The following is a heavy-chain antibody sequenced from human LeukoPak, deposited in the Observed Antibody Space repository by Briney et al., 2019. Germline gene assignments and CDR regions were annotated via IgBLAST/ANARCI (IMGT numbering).Heavy chain of an antibody. V-gene: IGHV1-18*01. CDR3: ARERDYGGKVDY. CDR2: ISAYNGNT. Sequence: ASVKVSCKASGYTFTSYGISWVRQAPGRGLEWMGWISAYNGNTNYAQKLQGRVTMTTDTSTSTAYMELRSLRSDDTAVYYCARERDYGGKVDYWGQGTLVTVSS. CDR1: GYTFTSYG. D-gene: IGHD4-23*01. J-gene: IGHJ4*02.